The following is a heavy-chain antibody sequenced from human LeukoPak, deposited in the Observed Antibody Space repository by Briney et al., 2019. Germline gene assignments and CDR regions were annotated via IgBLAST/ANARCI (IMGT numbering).Heavy chain of an antibody. Sequence: GGSLRLSCAASGFTFDDYAMHWVRQAPGKGLEWVSPISGDGGSTYYADSVKGRFTISRDNSKNSLYLQMNSLRTEDTALYYCSKKYTPYSSRGYYDSSGYWAFDIWGQGTMVTVSS. V-gene: IGHV3-43*02. CDR3: SKKYTPYSSRGYYDSSGYWAFDI. CDR2: ISGDGGST. CDR1: GFTFDDYA. J-gene: IGHJ3*02. D-gene: IGHD3-22*01.